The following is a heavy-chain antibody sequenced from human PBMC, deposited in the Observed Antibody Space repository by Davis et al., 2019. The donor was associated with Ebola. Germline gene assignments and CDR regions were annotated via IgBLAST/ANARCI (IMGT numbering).Heavy chain of an antibody. D-gene: IGHD1-26*01. V-gene: IGHV3-74*01. CDR1: GFSFSNYW. CDR2: INSDGSST. Sequence: GESLKISCAASGFSFSNYWMHWVRQAPGKGLVWVSRINSDGSSTDYADSVKGRFTISRDNAKNTLYLQMNSLRAEDTAVYYCARDGSGSYLHWFDPWGQGTLVTVSS. J-gene: IGHJ5*02. CDR3: ARDGSGSYLHWFDP.